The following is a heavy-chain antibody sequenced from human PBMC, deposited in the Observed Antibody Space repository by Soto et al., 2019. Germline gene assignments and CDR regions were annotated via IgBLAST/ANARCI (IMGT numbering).Heavy chain of an antibody. J-gene: IGHJ6*02. D-gene: IGHD2-15*01. V-gene: IGHV3-21*01. CDR1: GFTFSSYS. CDR2: ISSSSSYI. Sequence: GGSLRLSCAASGFTFSSYSMNWVRQAPGKGLEWVSSISSSSSYIYYADSVKGRFTISRDNAKNSLYLQMNSLRAEDTAVYYCAREKSVVATYYYYYGMDVWGQGTTVTVS. CDR3: AREKSVVATYYYYYGMDV.